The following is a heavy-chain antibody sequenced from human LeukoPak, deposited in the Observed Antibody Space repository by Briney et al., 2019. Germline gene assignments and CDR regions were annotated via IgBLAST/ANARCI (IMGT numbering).Heavy chain of an antibody. Sequence: GGSLRLSCAASGFTFSTYGMNWVRQAPGKGLEWVSAISGSGGSTYYADSVKGRFTISRDNSKNTLYLQMNSLRAEDTAVYYCAKDLEELTMEPWGQGTLVTVSS. D-gene: IGHD3-10*01. J-gene: IGHJ5*02. V-gene: IGHV3-23*01. CDR1: GFTFSTYG. CDR3: AKDLEELTMEP. CDR2: ISGSGGST.